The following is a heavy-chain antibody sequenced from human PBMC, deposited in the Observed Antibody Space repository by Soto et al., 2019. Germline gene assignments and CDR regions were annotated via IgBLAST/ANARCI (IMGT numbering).Heavy chain of an antibody. D-gene: IGHD5-18*01. V-gene: IGHV4-34*01. CDR2: VNHSGST. CDR3: ARASPVVTDV. CDR1: GGSFSGYY. J-gene: IGHJ6*02. Sequence: SETLSLTCGVYGGSFSGYYWSWIRQPPGKGLEWIGEVNHSGSTNYNPSLKSRVTISVDTSKNQFSLKLSSVTAADTAVYYCARASPVVTDVGGQGTTVTVSS.